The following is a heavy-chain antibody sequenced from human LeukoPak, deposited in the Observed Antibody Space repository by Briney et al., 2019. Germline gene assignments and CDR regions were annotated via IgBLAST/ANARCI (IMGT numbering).Heavy chain of an antibody. CDR3: VREGTYFFASGSFQGYYFDN. V-gene: IGHV3-30*03. CDR1: GVTFSNYA. Sequence: GRSLRLSCAAPGVTFSNYAMHWVRQSPGKGLEWVAVISNDGSDKHHADSVKGRFTVSRDNSKHTVYLQMDRLRVEDTAIYYCVREGTYFFASGSFQGYYFDNWGQGTLVTVSS. CDR2: ISNDGSDK. J-gene: IGHJ4*02. D-gene: IGHD3-10*01.